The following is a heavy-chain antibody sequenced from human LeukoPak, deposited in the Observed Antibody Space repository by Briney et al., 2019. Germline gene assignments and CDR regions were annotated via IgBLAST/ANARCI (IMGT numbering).Heavy chain of an antibody. CDR2: IKEDGSAK. V-gene: IGHV3-7*05. Sequence: GGSLRLSCAASGFIFSSYWMNWVRQAPGKGLEWVANIKEDGSAKYYVDSVKGRFTISRDNAKNSLYLQVNSLRAEDTAVYYCVMDMDVWGQGTTVTVSS. J-gene: IGHJ6*02. CDR3: VMDMDV. CDR1: GFIFSSYW.